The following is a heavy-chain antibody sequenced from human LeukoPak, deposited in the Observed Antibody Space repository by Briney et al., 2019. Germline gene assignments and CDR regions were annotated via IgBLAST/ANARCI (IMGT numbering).Heavy chain of an antibody. Sequence: PGRSLRLSCAASGFTFDSFGMHWVRQAPGKGLEWVAVIWYDGSNKYYADSVKGRFTISRDNSKNTLYLQMNSLRTEDTAVYYCAKGRVGANGYYYYGMDVWGQGTTVTVSS. CDR2: IWYDGSNK. D-gene: IGHD1-26*01. CDR3: AKGRVGANGYYYYGMDV. CDR1: GFTFDSFG. J-gene: IGHJ6*02. V-gene: IGHV3-33*06.